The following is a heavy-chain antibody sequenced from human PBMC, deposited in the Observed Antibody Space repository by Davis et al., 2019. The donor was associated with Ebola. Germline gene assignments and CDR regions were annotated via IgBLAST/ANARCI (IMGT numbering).Heavy chain of an antibody. Sequence: ASVTVSCKASGYTFTSYAMHWVRQAPGQRLEWMGWINPNSGGTNYAQNFQGRVTITADKSTSTAYMELSSLRSEDTAVYYCAGKDYDFWSGYYGNYYYYGMDVWGQGTTVTVSS. CDR1: GYTFTSYA. D-gene: IGHD3-3*01. V-gene: IGHV1-3*01. CDR3: AGKDYDFWSGYYGNYYYYGMDV. CDR2: INPNSGGT. J-gene: IGHJ6*02.